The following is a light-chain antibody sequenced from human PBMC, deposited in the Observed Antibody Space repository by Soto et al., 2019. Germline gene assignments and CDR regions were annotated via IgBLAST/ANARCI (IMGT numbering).Light chain of an antibody. CDR2: GVS. CDR3: QQYNNWPPIT. J-gene: IGKJ5*01. CDR1: QIVGSD. Sequence: EIVMTQSPANLSASPGERATLSCRTSQIVGSDLAWYQQKPGQAPRLLIYGVSTRASGVSARFSGSGSGTEFTLTISSLQSEDAAVYYCQQYNNWPPITFGQGTRLEIK. V-gene: IGKV3-15*01.